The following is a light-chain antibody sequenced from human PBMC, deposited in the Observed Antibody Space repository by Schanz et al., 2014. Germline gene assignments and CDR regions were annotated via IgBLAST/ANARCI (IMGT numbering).Light chain of an antibody. V-gene: IGKV4-1*01. CDR1: QTLLYNSHNKKY. J-gene: IGKJ2*01. CDR2: WAS. CDR3: QQYYSTPYT. Sequence: DIVMTQSPDSLAVSLGERATINCKSSQTLLYNSHNKKYLAWYQQKPGQPPRLLIYWASTRESGVPDRFSGSGSETDFTLTISSLQAEDVAFYYCQQYYSTPYTFGQGTKLEIK.